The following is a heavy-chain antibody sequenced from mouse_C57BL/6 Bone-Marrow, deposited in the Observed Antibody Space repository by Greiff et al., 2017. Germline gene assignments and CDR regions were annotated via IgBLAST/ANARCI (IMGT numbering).Heavy chain of an antibody. CDR2: IHPNSGST. CDR1: GYTFTSYW. D-gene: IGHD1-1*01. J-gene: IGHJ2*01. Sequence: QVQLQQPGAELVKPGASVKLSCTASGYTFTSYWMHWVKQRPGQGLEWIGMIHPNSGSTNYTEKFKSKATLTVDKSSSTAYMQLSSLTSEDSAVYYCARRGSYYGSSPYYFDYWGQGTTLTVSS. V-gene: IGHV1-64*01. CDR3: ARRGSYYGSSPYYFDY.